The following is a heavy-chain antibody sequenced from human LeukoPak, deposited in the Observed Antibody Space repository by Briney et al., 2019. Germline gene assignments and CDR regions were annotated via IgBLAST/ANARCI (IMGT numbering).Heavy chain of an antibody. J-gene: IGHJ4*02. Sequence: ASVKVSCKASGYTFTGYYMHWVRQAPGQGLEWMGWINPNSGGTNYAQKFQGRVTMTEDTSTDTAYMELSSLRSEDTAVYYCATAGSGSYPDYWGQGTLVTVSS. CDR3: ATAGSGSYPDY. V-gene: IGHV1-2*02. D-gene: IGHD1-26*01. CDR1: GYTFTGYY. CDR2: INPNSGGT.